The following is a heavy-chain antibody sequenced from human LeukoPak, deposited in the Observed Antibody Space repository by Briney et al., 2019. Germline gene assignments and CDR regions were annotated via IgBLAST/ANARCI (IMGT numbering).Heavy chain of an antibody. Sequence: SETPSLTCTVYGGSFSGYYWSWLRQPPGKGLEWIGEINHSGSTNYNPSLKSRVTISVDTSKNQFSLKLSSVTAADTAVYYCARGRRYYYILTGYYGAYYYGMDVWGQGTTVTVSS. CDR3: ARGRRYYYILTGYYGAYYYGMDV. D-gene: IGHD3-9*01. V-gene: IGHV4-34*01. CDR1: GGSFSGYY. CDR2: INHSGST. J-gene: IGHJ6*02.